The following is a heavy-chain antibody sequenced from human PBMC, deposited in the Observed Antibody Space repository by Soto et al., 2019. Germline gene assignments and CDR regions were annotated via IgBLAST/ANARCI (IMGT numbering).Heavy chain of an antibody. Sequence: SETLSLTCAVYGVSVNGYYWNWIRQPPGKGLEWIGDINHTGRNHYNPSLKSRVTMSVDTSKNQFSLRLSSVTAADTAIYYCATRITVFGLLIPPFDPWGQGTQVTVSS. CDR2: INHTGRN. J-gene: IGHJ5*02. V-gene: IGHV4-34*01. D-gene: IGHD3-3*01. CDR3: ATRITVFGLLIPPFDP. CDR1: GVSVNGYY.